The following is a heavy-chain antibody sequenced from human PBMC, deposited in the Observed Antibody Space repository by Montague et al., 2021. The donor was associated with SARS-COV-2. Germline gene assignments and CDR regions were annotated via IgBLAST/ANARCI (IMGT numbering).Heavy chain of an antibody. J-gene: IGHJ4*02. V-gene: IGHV3-7*01. D-gene: IGHD6-13*01. Sequence: SLSLSWAASGFTFSSYWMSWVRQAPGKGLEWVANIKQDGSEKYYVDSVKGRFTISRDNAKNSLYLQMNSLRAEDTAVYYCARLGSSSWYFDYWGQGTLVTVSS. CDR1: GFTFSSYW. CDR3: ARLGSSSWYFDY. CDR2: IKQDGSEK.